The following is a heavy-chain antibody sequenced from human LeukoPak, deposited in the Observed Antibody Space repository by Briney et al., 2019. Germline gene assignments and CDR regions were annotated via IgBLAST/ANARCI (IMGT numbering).Heavy chain of an antibody. Sequence: SETLSLTCTVSGGSISSYYWSWIRQPPGKGLEWIGYIYTSGSTNYNPSLKSRVNISVDTSKNQFSLKLSSVTAADTAVYYCARKVVTQFDPWGQGTLVTVSS. V-gene: IGHV4-4*09. CDR2: IYTSGST. CDR1: GGSISSYY. D-gene: IGHD4-23*01. CDR3: ARKVVTQFDP. J-gene: IGHJ5*02.